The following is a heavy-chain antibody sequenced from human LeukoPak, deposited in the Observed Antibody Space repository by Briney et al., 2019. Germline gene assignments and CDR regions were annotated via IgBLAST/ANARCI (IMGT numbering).Heavy chain of an antibody. Sequence: PGGSLRPSCAASGFTFSSYSMSWVRQAPGKGLEWVSSISGSGGSTYYADPVKGRFTISRDNSKNTLYVQMNSLRAEDTAVYFCAKINLPFIAVAGGEYYFDYWGQGTLVTVSS. CDR2: ISGSGGST. CDR1: GFTFSSYS. J-gene: IGHJ4*02. D-gene: IGHD6-19*01. V-gene: IGHV3-23*01. CDR3: AKINLPFIAVAGGEYYFDY.